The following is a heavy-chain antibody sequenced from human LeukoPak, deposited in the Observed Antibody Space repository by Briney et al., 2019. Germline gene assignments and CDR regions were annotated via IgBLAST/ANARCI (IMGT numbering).Heavy chain of an antibody. CDR2: IYYSGST. CDR3: ARHVRYSWSPNWFDP. V-gene: IGHV4-39*01. CDR1: GGSISSSSYS. D-gene: IGHD5-12*01. Sequence: SETLSLTCTVSGGSISSSSYSWGWIRQPPGKGLEWIGSIYYSGSTYYNPSLKSRVTLSVDTSKNQFSLKLSSVTAADTAVYYCARHVRYSWSPNWFDPWGQGTLVTVSS. J-gene: IGHJ5*02.